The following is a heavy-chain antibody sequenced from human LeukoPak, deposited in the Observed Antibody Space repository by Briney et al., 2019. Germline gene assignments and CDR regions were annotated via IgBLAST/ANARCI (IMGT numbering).Heavy chain of an antibody. CDR1: GGSISSGSYY. Sequence: SETLSLTCTVSGGSISSGSYYWSWIRQPAGEGLEWIGRIYTSGSTNYNPSLKSRVTISVDTSKNQFSLKLSSVTAADTAVYYCARVGSSSWHYYFDYWGQGTLVTVSS. V-gene: IGHV4-61*02. D-gene: IGHD6-13*01. J-gene: IGHJ4*02. CDR2: IYTSGST. CDR3: ARVGSSSWHYYFDY.